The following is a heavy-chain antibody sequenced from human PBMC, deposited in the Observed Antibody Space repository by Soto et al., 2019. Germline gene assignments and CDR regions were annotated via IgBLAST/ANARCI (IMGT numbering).Heavy chain of an antibody. CDR1: GGTFSSYA. Sequence: AASVKVSCKASGGTFSSYAISWVRQAPGQGLEWMGGIIPIFGTANYAQKFQGRVTITADKSTSTAYMELSSLRSEDTAVYYCARAYRRSVLRFLEWLPHDAFDIWGQGTMVTVSS. CDR3: ARAYRRSVLRFLEWLPHDAFDI. CDR2: IIPIFGTA. V-gene: IGHV1-69*06. D-gene: IGHD3-3*01. J-gene: IGHJ3*02.